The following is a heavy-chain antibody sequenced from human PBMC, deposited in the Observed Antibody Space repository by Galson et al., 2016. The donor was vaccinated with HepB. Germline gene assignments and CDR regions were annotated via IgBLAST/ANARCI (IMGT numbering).Heavy chain of an antibody. CDR2: VWYDGRTE. Sequence: SLRLSCATSGFTFSKYGGHWVRQAPGKGLEWVAVVWYDGRTEHYADYVKGRFTISRDNSKNTMYLQMNSLTVDDTAVYYCARENSAYGYYYHGMDVWGKGTTVTVSA. D-gene: IGHD3-10*01. CDR3: ARENSAYGYYYHGMDV. V-gene: IGHV3-33*01. J-gene: IGHJ6*04. CDR1: GFTFSKYG.